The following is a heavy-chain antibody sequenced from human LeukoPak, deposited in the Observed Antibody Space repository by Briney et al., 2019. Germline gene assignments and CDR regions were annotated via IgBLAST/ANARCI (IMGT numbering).Heavy chain of an antibody. CDR1: GVSFSDYY. J-gene: IGHJ5*02. CDR2: INHSRST. Sequence: SETLSLTCAVYGVSFSDYYWSWIRQPPGKGLEWVGEINHSRSTNYNPSLKSRFTISVDKSKNQFSLKLSSVTAADTAVYYCARLASLSTIAHRGRTWVDPWGQGTLVTVSS. D-gene: IGHD4/OR15-4a*01. V-gene: IGHV4-34*01. CDR3: ARLASLSTIAHRGRTWVDP.